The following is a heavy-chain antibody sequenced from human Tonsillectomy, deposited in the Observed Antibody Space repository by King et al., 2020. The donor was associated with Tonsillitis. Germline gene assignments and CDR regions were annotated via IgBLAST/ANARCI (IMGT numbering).Heavy chain of an antibody. CDR1: GYTFTDYY. J-gene: IGHJ4*02. CDR3: ARGRYCSGGSCYSHFDF. Sequence: GQLVQSGADVKKPGASVKVSCRASGYTFTDYYIHWVRQAPGQGLEWMGWVNPYSGGTNFAQNFQGRVTMTRDASISTAYMEVSARRSDDTAVYYCARGRYCSGGSCYSHFDFWGQGTLVTVSS. V-gene: IGHV1-2*02. CDR2: VNPYSGGT. D-gene: IGHD2-15*01.